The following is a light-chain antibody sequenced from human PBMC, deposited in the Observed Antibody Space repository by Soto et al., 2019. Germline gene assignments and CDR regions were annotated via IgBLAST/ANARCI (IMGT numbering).Light chain of an antibody. CDR1: QSVSKY. CDR3: HHRGEWPRT. CDR2: GAS. J-gene: IGKJ2*01. Sequence: EIVLTQSPATLSLSPGERATLSCRASQSVSKYLAWYQQKPGQAPRLLIYGASNRATGIPARFTGSGSGTYFTLTISSLEPEDFAVYYCHHRGEWPRTFGQGTKLEIK. V-gene: IGKV3-11*01.